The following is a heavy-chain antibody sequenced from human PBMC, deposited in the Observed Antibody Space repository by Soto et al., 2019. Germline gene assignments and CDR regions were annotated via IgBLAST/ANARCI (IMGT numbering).Heavy chain of an antibody. CDR2: ISYDGSNK. CDR1: GFTFSSYG. CDR3: AKVSHDFWSGYYIGDYYYYGMDV. D-gene: IGHD3-3*01. J-gene: IGHJ6*02. V-gene: IGHV3-30*18. Sequence: PGGSLRLSCAASGFTFSSYGMHWVRQAPGKGLEWVAVISYDGSNKYYADSVKGRFTISRDNSKNTLYLQMNSLRAEDTAVYYCAKVSHDFWSGYYIGDYYYYGMDVWGQGTTVTVSS.